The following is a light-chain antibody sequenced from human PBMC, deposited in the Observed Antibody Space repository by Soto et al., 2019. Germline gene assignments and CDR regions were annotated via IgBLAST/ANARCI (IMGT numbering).Light chain of an antibody. CDR1: SSDVGTYIY. Sequence: QSALTQPASVSGSPGQSITISCTGTSSDVGTYIYVSWYQHHPGKAPKLIIYEVINRPSGVSNRFSGSKSGSTASLTISGLQAEDEADYHCTSYTRDTALVFGTGTKVAAL. V-gene: IGLV2-14*01. J-gene: IGLJ1*01. CDR2: EVI. CDR3: TSYTRDTALV.